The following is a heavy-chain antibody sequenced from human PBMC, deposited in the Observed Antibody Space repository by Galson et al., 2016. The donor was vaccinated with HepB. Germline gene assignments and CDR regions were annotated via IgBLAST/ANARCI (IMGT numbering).Heavy chain of an antibody. Sequence: LRLSCAASGFTFSSYGMHWVRQAPGKGLEWVAFIWYDGSNKNHADSVTGRFIISRDNAKNSVSLQMSSLRAEDTAVYYRARGGGYYFDGTNYQLLDSWGQGTLVTVSS. V-gene: IGHV3-33*01. CDR1: GFTFSSYG. J-gene: IGHJ4*02. CDR2: IWYDGSNK. D-gene: IGHD2/OR15-2a*01. CDR3: ARGGGYYFDGTNYQLLDS.